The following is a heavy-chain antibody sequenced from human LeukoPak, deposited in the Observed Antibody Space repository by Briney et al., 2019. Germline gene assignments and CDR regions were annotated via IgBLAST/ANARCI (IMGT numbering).Heavy chain of an antibody. CDR3: VKGVIAKPEYGLHIFDY. J-gene: IGHJ4*02. CDR1: GFTFSKYG. CDR2: IQYDGSRK. D-gene: IGHD2/OR15-2a*01. Sequence: GGSLRLSCAASGFTFSKYGIHWFRQAPGKGLEWVALIQYDGSRKSYADSVKGRFTISRDNSDNTLFLQMDRLGVADTATYFCVKGVIAKPEYGLHIFDYGGQGALVTVSS. V-gene: IGHV3-30*02.